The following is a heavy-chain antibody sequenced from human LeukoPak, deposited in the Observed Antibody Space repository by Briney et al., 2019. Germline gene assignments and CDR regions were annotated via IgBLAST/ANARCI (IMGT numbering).Heavy chain of an antibody. J-gene: IGHJ4*02. CDR2: ISPHNGDT. V-gene: IGHV1-18*01. CDR3: ARDFHSDYGPSSFDS. D-gene: IGHD3-22*01. CDR1: GYPFITYA. Sequence: ASVKVSCNASGYPFITYAISWVRQAPGQGLEWMGWISPHNGDTDYVQNLQDRITMTTDTSTSTVYLELRSLRSDDTAVYYCARDFHSDYGPSSFDSWGQGTLITVSS.